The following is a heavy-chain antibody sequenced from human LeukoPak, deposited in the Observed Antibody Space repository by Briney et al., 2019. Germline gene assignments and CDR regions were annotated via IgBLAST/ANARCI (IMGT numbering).Heavy chain of an antibody. CDR2: IWYDGSKK. Sequence: PGRSLRLSCAASGFSFSSYGMHWVRQAPGKGLEWVAVIWYDGSKKYYADSVKGRFIISRDNSRNTLYLQMNSLRVEDTTVYYCAKSYNGYESKPDYWGQGTLVTVSS. CDR1: GFSFSSYG. J-gene: IGHJ4*02. V-gene: IGHV3-33*06. CDR3: AKSYNGYESKPDY. D-gene: IGHD5-12*01.